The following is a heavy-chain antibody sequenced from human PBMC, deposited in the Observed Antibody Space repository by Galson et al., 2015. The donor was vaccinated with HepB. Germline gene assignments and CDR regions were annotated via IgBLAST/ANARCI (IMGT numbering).Heavy chain of an antibody. CDR2: ISYDGSNK. D-gene: IGHD1-1*01. CDR3: AMTTLGYGMDV. V-gene: IGHV3-30*03. CDR1: GFTFSSYG. J-gene: IGHJ6*02. Sequence: SLRLSCAASGFTFSSYGMHWVRQAPGKGLEWVAVISYDGSNKYYADSVKGRFTISRDNSKNTLYLQMNSLRAEDTAVYYCAMTTLGYGMDVRGQGTTVTVSS.